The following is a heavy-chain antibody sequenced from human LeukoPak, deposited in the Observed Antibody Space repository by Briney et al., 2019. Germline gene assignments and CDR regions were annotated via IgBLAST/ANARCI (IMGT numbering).Heavy chain of an antibody. CDR1: GGSISSYY. CDR2: IYYSGST. V-gene: IGHV4-59*01. Sequence: PSETLSLTCTVSGGSISSYYWSWIRQPPGKGLEWIGYIYYSGSTNYNPSLKSRVTISVDTSKNQFSLKLSSVTAAGTAVYYCARTPGVGWYFDLWGRGTLVTVSS. CDR3: ARTPGVGWYFDL. J-gene: IGHJ2*01. D-gene: IGHD2-15*01.